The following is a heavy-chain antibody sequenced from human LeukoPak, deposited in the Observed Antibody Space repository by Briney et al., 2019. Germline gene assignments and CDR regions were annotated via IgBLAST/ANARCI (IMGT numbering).Heavy chain of an antibody. V-gene: IGHV3-74*01. CDR3: ASGLLMAGGTLDY. CDR2: LDTGERTT. J-gene: IGHJ4*02. D-gene: IGHD6-19*01. Sequence: GGSLRLSCAASGFTFRSHWMHWVRQAPGEGLVWVSRLDTGERTTTYADSVRGRFTISRDNAKDTLYLQMNSLRAEDTAVYYCASGLLMAGGTLDYWGRGTLVTVSS. CDR1: GFTFRSHW.